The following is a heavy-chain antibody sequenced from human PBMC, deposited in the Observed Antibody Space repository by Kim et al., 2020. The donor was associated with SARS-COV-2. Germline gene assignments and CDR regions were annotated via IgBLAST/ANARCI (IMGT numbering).Heavy chain of an antibody. D-gene: IGHD6-13*01. CDR1: GFTFSSHW. CDR3: ARARGRIAAAGEIDY. J-gene: IGHJ4*02. V-gene: IGHV3-74*01. Sequence: GGSLRLSCAASGFTFSSHWMHWVRQAPGKGLVWVSRINRDGSSTSYADSVKGRFTISRDDAKNTLYLQMNSLRAEDAAVYYCARARGRIAAAGEIDYWGQGTLVTVSS. CDR2: INRDGSST.